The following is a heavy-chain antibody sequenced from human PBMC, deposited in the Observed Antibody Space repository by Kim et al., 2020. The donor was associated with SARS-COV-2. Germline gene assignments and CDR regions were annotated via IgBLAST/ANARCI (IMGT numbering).Heavy chain of an antibody. CDR1: GFTFSRYA. Sequence: GGSLRLSCAASGFTFSRYAMHWVRQAPGKGLEWVAVISSDGNKQFYADSVKGRFTISRDNSKSTSTLYLQMNSLRSDDTAVYYCARDGGYWGQGTLVTVSS. CDR2: ISSDGNKQ. V-gene: IGHV3-30*04. D-gene: IGHD2-15*01. J-gene: IGHJ4*02. CDR3: ARDGGY.